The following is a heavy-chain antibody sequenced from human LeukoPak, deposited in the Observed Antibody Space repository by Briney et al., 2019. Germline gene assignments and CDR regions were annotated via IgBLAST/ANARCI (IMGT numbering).Heavy chain of an antibody. V-gene: IGHV4-34*01. D-gene: IGHD3-3*01. CDR2: INHSGST. CDR3: ASGVHLQVDYDFWSGYYSLTRDENFDY. Sequence: SETLSLTCAVYGGSSSGYYWSWIRQPPGKGLEWIGEINHSGSTNYNPSLKSRVTVSVDTSKNQFSLKLSSVTAADMAVYYCASGVHLQVDYDFWSGYYSLTRDENFDYWGQGTLVTVSS. CDR1: GGSSSGYY. J-gene: IGHJ4*02.